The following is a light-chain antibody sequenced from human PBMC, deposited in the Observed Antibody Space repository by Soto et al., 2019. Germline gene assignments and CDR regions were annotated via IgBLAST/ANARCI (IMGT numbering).Light chain of an antibody. V-gene: IGKV3-11*01. CDR1: QSISDY. CDR3: QQRVNWPPT. CDR2: DAS. J-gene: IGKJ4*01. Sequence: EIVLTQSPATLSLSPGERATLSCRAGQSISDYLAWYQQRPGQAPRLLIFDASNRATGVPDRFSGGGSGTDFTLIISSLEPADFAVYYCQQRVNWPPTFGGGTKVEI.